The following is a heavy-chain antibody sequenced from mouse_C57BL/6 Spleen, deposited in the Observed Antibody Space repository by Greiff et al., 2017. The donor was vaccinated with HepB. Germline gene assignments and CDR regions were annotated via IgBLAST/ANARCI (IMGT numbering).Heavy chain of an antibody. D-gene: IGHD1-1*01. CDR3: ARDYGSSYDY. CDR2: ISSGSSTI. V-gene: IGHV5-17*01. J-gene: IGHJ2*01. Sequence: EVQLKQSGGGLVKPGGSLKLPCAASGFTFSDYGMHWVRQAPEKGLEWVAYISSGSSTIYYADTVKGRFTISRDNAKNTLFLQMTSLRSEDTAMYYCARDYGSSYDYWGQGTTLTVSS. CDR1: GFTFSDYG.